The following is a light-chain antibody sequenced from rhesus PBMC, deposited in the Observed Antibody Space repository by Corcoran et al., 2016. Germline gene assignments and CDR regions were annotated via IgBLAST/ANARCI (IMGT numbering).Light chain of an antibody. CDR2: DAS. J-gene: IGKJ2*01. V-gene: IGKV3-42*02. CDR1: QSVGSN. Sequence: ETVVTQSPATLSLSPGERATLSCRASQSVGSNLAWYQQKPGQAPKLLIYDASSRATGIPDRFSGSGSGTEFTLTNSSLEPEDVGVYYCQQYNNWNSFGQGTKVEIK. CDR3: QQYNNWNS.